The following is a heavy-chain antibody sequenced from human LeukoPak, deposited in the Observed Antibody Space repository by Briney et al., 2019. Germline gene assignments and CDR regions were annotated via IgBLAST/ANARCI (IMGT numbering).Heavy chain of an antibody. V-gene: IGHV3-66*01. D-gene: IGHD6-6*01. CDR1: GFTVSSNY. J-gene: IGHJ4*02. CDR3: AREHSSSSGPGYFDY. Sequence: GGSLRLSCAASGFTVSSNYMSWVRLAPGKGLEWVSVIYSGGSTYYADSVKGRFTISRDNSKNTLYLQMNSLRAEDTAVYYCAREHSSSSGPGYFDYWGQGTLVTVSS. CDR2: IYSGGST.